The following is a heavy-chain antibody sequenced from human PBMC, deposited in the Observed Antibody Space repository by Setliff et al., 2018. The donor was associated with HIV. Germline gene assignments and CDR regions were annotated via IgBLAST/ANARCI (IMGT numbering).Heavy chain of an antibody. CDR2: INPVTGGI. Sequence: ASVKVSCKASGGSLTGSFIHWVRQAPGQGLEWMGWINPVTGGINYAHMFQGRVTMTRDTSIRTSYMELSSLTSDDTATYYCAKVGRFVGTTCPRWFDPWGQGTLVTVSS. CDR3: AKVGRFVGTTCPRWFDP. J-gene: IGHJ5*02. CDR1: GGSLTGSF. D-gene: IGHD2-2*01. V-gene: IGHV1-2*07.